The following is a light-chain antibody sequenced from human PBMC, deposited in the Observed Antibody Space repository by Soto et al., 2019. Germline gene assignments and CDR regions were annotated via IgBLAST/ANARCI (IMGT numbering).Light chain of an antibody. CDR2: GAS. CDR3: QHYNNWPRT. J-gene: IGKJ1*01. CDR1: QSVSSN. Sequence: ELVMTQSPATLSVSPGERATLSCRAGQSVSSNLAWYQQKPGQAPRLLIYGASTRATGIPARFSGSGSGTEFTLTISSLQSEDFAVYYCQHYNNWPRTFGQGTKVEIK. V-gene: IGKV3-15*01.